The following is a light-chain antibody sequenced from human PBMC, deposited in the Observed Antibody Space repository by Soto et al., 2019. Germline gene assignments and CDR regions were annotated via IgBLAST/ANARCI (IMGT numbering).Light chain of an antibody. Sequence: DIQMTQSPSSLSASVGDRVTITCRASQSISGHLNWYQHKPGKAPELLIYATSTLHIGVPSRLSGSGSGTDFSLTISSLQPEDFATYYCQQSYSSPRFTFGPGTKVDIK. V-gene: IGKV1-39*01. CDR2: ATS. J-gene: IGKJ3*01. CDR1: QSISGH. CDR3: QQSYSSPRFT.